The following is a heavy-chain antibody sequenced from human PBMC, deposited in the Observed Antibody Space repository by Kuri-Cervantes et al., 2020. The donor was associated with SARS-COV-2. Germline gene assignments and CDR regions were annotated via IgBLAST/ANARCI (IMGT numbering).Heavy chain of an antibody. Sequence: ASVKVSCKASGYTFTSYDINWVRQATGQGLEWMGWMNPNSGNTGYAQKFQGRVTMTRNTSISTAYMELSSLRVDDTAVYYCVTHEPDQNYWYGMDVWGRGTTVTVSS. CDR3: VTHEPDQNYWYGMDV. CDR1: GYTFTSYD. CDR2: MNPNSGNT. J-gene: IGHJ6*02. V-gene: IGHV1-8*01.